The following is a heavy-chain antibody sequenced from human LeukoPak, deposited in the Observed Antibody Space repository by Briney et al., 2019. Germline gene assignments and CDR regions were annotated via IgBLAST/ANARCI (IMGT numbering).Heavy chain of an antibody. CDR2: INSDGSDT. Sequence: GGSLRLSCAASGFTFSNYWMHWVRQDPGKGLEWVSRINSDGSDTSYADSVKGRFTISRDNSKNTLYLQMNSLRAEDTAVYYCAKDLVPAAIGDYWGQGTLVTVSS. CDR1: GFTFSNYW. CDR3: AKDLVPAAIGDY. J-gene: IGHJ4*02. V-gene: IGHV3-74*01. D-gene: IGHD2-2*02.